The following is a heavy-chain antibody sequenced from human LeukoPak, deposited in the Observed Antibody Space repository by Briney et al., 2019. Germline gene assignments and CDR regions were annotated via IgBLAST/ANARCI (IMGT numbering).Heavy chain of an antibody. V-gene: IGHV4-30-4*08. CDR1: GGSFSNYY. D-gene: IGHD7-27*01. CDR2: IYYSGST. J-gene: IGHJ4*02. Sequence: SETLSLTCAVYGGSFSNYYWSWIRQPPRKGLEWIGYIYYSGSTYYNPSLKSRVTISVDTSKNQFSLKLSSVTAADTAVYYCARDGFKTGVDYWGQGTLVTVSS. CDR3: ARDGFKTGVDY.